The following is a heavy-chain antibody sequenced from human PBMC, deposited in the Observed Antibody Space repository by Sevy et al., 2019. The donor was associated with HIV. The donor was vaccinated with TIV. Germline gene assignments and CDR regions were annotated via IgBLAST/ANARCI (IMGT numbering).Heavy chain of an antibody. J-gene: IGHJ6*02. CDR3: ATDGSGSATAVADYYHYYGMDV. CDR2: FDPEDGET. D-gene: IGHD6-19*01. V-gene: IGHV1-24*01. CDR1: GYTLTELS. Sequence: ASVKVSCKVSGYTLTELSTHWVRQAPGKGLEWMGGFDPEDGETIYAQKFQGRVTMTEDTSTATAYMELSSPRSEDTAVYYCATDGSGSATAVADYYHYYGMDVWGQGTTVTVSS.